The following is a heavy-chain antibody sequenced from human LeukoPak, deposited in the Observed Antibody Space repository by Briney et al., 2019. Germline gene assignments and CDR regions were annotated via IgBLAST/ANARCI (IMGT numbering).Heavy chain of an antibody. CDR3: AKDTGPYYDFWSGYYLFDY. V-gene: IGHV3-23*01. CDR1: GFTFSSYA. D-gene: IGHD3-3*01. Sequence: GGSLRLSCPASGFTFSSYAMSWVRQAPGKGLEWVSAISGSGGSTYYADSVKGRFTISRDNSKNTLYLQMNSLRAEDTAVYYCAKDTGPYYDFWSGYYLFDYWGQGTLVTLSS. CDR2: ISGSGGST. J-gene: IGHJ4*02.